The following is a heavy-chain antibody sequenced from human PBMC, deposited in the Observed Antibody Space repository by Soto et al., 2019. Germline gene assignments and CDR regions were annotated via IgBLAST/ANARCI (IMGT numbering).Heavy chain of an antibody. CDR3: ARIESGYYFDY. V-gene: IGHV3-66*01. J-gene: IGHJ4*02. D-gene: IGHD1-26*01. Sequence: GGSLRLSCAASGFTVSNYHMSWVRQAPGKGLEWVSIIYSGGRTYYADSVKGRFTISRDNSKNTLFLQMNSLRAEDTAVYYCARIESGYYFDYWGQGTLVTVSS. CDR1: GFTVSNYH. CDR2: IYSGGRT.